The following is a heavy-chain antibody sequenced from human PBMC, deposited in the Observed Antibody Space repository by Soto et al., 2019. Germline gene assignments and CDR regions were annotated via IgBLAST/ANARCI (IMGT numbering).Heavy chain of an antibody. J-gene: IGHJ4*02. Sequence: QMQLQESGPGLVKASETLSLTCAVSGASISSEQYWTWVRQPPGKGLEWIGDIHHSGSTNNNPSLRSRLIMSVDTSKNQFSLHLNSVTAVDTAVYYCARSFGWYAIDQWGQGTLVTVSS. V-gene: IGHV4-4*02. CDR3: ARSFGWYAIDQ. CDR1: GASISSEQY. D-gene: IGHD6-19*01. CDR2: IHHSGST.